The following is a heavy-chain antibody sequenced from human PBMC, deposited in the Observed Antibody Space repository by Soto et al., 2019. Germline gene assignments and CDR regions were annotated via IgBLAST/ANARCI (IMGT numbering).Heavy chain of an antibody. J-gene: IGHJ4*02. CDR2: MTPISGDT. CDR3: ARNLYNTGSFDH. Sequence: QVQLVQSGAEVKKPGASVKVSCKASGYTFTNYDINWVRQATGQGLEWVGWMTPISGDTGYAQNFQGRVTMTRDTTRSTAYLELSSLTSEDTAVYYCARNLYNTGSFDHCGQGTLVTVSS. D-gene: IGHD3-10*01. V-gene: IGHV1-8*02. CDR1: GYTFTNYD.